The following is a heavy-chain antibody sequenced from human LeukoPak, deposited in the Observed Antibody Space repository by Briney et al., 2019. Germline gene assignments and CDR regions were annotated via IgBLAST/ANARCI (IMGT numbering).Heavy chain of an antibody. CDR1: GLTFSSYD. CDR2: IGATGDT. CDR3: ARVQYYYDSSGYDY. J-gene: IGHJ4*02. V-gene: IGHV3-13*01. Sequence: PGGSLRLSCAASGLTFSSYDMHWVRQAPGKGLEWVSSIGATGDTYYAGSVKGRFTISRENAKKSLYLQMNSLRAGDTAVYYCARVQYYYDSSGYDYWGQGTLVTVSS. D-gene: IGHD3-22*01.